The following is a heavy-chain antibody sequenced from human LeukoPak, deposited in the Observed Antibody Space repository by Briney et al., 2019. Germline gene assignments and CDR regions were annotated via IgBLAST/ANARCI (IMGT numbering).Heavy chain of an antibody. V-gene: IGHV3-21*01. CDR2: ISSSSSYI. D-gene: IGHD3-22*01. J-gene: IGHJ4*02. CDR3: ARSRGTTSWYYYDSSGYYLDY. Sequence: RGSLRLSCAASGFTFSSYSMNWVRQAPGKGLEWVSSISSSSSYIYYADSVKGRFTISRDNAKNSLYLQMNSLRAEDTAVYYCARSRGTTSWYYYDSSGYYLDYWGQGTLVTVSS. CDR1: GFTFSSYS.